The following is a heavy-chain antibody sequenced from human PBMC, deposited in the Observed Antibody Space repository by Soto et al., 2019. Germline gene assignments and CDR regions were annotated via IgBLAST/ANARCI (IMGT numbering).Heavy chain of an antibody. V-gene: IGHV1-69*13. Sequence: SVKVSCKASGGTFSTYAISWVRQAPGQGHKWMGGIIPIFGTANYAQKFQGRVTITADESTSTAYMELSSLRSEDTAVFYCAREYNWNERYYGMDVWGQGTTVTVSS. J-gene: IGHJ6*02. CDR2: IIPIFGTA. CDR1: GGTFSTYA. CDR3: AREYNWNERYYGMDV. D-gene: IGHD1-20*01.